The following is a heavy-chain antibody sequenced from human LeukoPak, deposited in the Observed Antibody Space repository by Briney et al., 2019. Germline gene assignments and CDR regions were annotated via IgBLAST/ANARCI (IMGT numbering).Heavy chain of an antibody. V-gene: IGHV4-59*01. Sequence: PSETLSLTCTVSGGSISSYYWSWIRQPPGKGLGWIGYIYYSGSTNYNPSLKSRVTISVDTSKNQFSLKLSSVTAADTAVYYCARGRREYDSSGYYRGLFDYWGQGTLVTVSS. CDR3: ARGRREYDSSGYYRGLFDY. D-gene: IGHD3-22*01. CDR1: GGSISSYY. CDR2: IYYSGST. J-gene: IGHJ4*02.